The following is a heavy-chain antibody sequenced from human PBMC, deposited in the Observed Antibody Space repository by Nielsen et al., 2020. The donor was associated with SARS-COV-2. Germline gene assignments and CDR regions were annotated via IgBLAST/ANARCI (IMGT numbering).Heavy chain of an antibody. CDR3: SKRSGYTSGWYADY. J-gene: IGHJ4*02. V-gene: IGHV3-23*01. D-gene: IGHD6-19*01. CDR1: GFTISTYG. CDR2: ISIST. Sequence: GESLKISCVVSGFTISTYGMSWVRQARGKGLEWVSAISISTYYADAVKGRCTVSRDNSKNTLYLQMNNLRAEATDVYYCSKRSGYTSGWYADYWGQGTLVTVSS.